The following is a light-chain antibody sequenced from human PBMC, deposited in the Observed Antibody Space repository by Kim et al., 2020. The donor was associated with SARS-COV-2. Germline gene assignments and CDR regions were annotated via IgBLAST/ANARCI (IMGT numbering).Light chain of an antibody. CDR3: AAWDDSLSSRV. CDR1: SSNIGSNY. J-gene: IGLJ1*01. CDR2: RNN. V-gene: IGLV1-47*01. Sequence: QSVLTQPPSASGTPGQRVTVSCSASSSNIGSNYVYWYQQLPGTAPKLLIYRNNQRPSGVPDPFSGPKSGTSASLAISGLRSEDEAGYYCAAWDDSLSSRVFGTGTKVTVL.